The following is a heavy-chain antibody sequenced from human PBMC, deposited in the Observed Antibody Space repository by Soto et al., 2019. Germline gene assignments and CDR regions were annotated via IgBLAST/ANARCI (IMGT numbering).Heavy chain of an antibody. D-gene: IGHD3-3*01. CDR2: IQSGGPT. CDR3: AKVLYGVVTYFDS. CDR1: GFTVSSKY. V-gene: IGHV3-66*01. J-gene: IGHJ4*02. Sequence: GGSLRLSCAASGFTVSSKYMSWVRQAPGKGLEWVSLIQSGGPTYYADSVKGRFTISRDTSENTLHLQMDSLRAEDTAVYSCAKVLYGVVTYFDSWGQGTLVTVSS.